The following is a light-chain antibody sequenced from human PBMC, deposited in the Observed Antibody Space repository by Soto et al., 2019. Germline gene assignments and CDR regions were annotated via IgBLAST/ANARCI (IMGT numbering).Light chain of an antibody. V-gene: IGKV1-39*01. CDR3: QQSHSTPYT. CDR1: QSISRN. CDR2: AAR. J-gene: IGKJ2*01. Sequence: DIQLTQSPSSLSPSVGDRITLSCRASQSISRNLSWYQQMPGKAPSLLIYAARDLQSGVPGRFSGSGSGTEFNLTISSLLPEDLATYYCQQSHSTPYTFGQGTKLEI.